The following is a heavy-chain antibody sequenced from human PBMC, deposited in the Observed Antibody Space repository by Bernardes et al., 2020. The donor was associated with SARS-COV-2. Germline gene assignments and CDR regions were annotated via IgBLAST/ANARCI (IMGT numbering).Heavy chain of an antibody. CDR1: GFTFSSYA. V-gene: IGHV3-23*01. Sequence: GGSLRLSCAASGFTFSSYAMSWFRQTPGKGLECFSAINSAGRTYYADSVKGRFTIARDNSENTLHLQMNSLRAEDTAVYYCARVVSGPNVGADAFAVWGRGTTVTVS. CDR2: INSAGRT. CDR3: ARVVSGPNVGADAFAV. J-gene: IGHJ3*01. D-gene: IGHD6-19*01.